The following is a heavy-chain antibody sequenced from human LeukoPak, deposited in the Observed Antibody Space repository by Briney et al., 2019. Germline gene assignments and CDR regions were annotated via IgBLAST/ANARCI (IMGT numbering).Heavy chain of an antibody. CDR1: GYTFTIYG. CDR3: ARALPGAATAHNWFDP. CDR2: ISGFTGAT. V-gene: IGHV1-18*01. J-gene: IGHJ5*02. Sequence: AAVRVSCKASGYTFTIYGMSWVRQAPGQRLEWMGWISGFTGATNYAQKFQGRLSMTIDTSTNTTYMDLRTVTSDDTAIYYCARALPGAATAHNWFDPWGQGTLVTVSS. D-gene: IGHD1-26*01.